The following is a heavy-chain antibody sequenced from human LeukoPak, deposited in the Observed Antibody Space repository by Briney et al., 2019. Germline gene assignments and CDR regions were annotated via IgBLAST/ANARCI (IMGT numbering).Heavy chain of an antibody. D-gene: IGHD2-2*01. CDR2: IIPILGIA. V-gene: IGHV1-69*02. J-gene: IGHJ6*03. Sequence: SVKVSCKASGGTFSSYTISWVRQAPGQGLEWMGRIIPILGIANYAQKFQGRVTITADKSTSTAYMELSSLRSEDTAVDYCASKERPAAMQDYSMYYYYYYMGVWGKGTTVTVSS. CDR1: GGTFSSYT. CDR3: ASKERPAAMQDYSMYYYYYYMGV.